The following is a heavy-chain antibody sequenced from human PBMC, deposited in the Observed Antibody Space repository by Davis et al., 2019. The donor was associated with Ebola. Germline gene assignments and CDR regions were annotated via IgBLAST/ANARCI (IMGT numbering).Heavy chain of an antibody. CDR1: GFTFSSYS. Sequence: GESLKISCAASGFTFSSYSMNWVRQAPGKGLEWVSSISSSSSYIYYADSVKGRFTISRENAKNSLYLQMNSLRAEDTAVYYCARGGYSYGLFDYWGQGTLVTVSS. CDR3: ARGGYSYGLFDY. D-gene: IGHD5-18*01. V-gene: IGHV3-21*04. J-gene: IGHJ4*02. CDR2: ISSSSSYI.